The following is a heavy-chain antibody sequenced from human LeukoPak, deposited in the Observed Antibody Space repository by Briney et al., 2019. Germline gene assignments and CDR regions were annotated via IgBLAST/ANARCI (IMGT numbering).Heavy chain of an antibody. Sequence: ASLKVSCKASGYTFTSYDINWVRQATGQGLEWMGWMNPNSGNTGYAQKFQGRVTITRNTSISTAYMELSSLRSEDTAVYYCARSDGVAGRAGYGFDPWGQGTLVTVSS. CDR2: MNPNSGNT. D-gene: IGHD6-19*01. V-gene: IGHV1-8*03. CDR1: GYTFTSYD. J-gene: IGHJ5*02. CDR3: ARSDGVAGRAGYGFDP.